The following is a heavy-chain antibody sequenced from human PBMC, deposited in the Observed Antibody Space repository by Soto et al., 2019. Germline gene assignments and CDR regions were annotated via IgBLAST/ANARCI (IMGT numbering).Heavy chain of an antibody. Sequence: EVQLLESGGDLVQPGGSLRLSCAASGFTFRNYAMNWVRQAPGKGLEWVSVISGDGYDTYYADSVKGRFTISRDNSKNTLYLQMNSVGAEDTAMYYCAKDRRGNWNYVGSSDYWGQGTLVTVSS. D-gene: IGHD1-7*01. J-gene: IGHJ4*02. CDR1: GFTFRNYA. CDR3: AKDRRGNWNYVGSSDY. V-gene: IGHV3-23*01. CDR2: ISGDGYDT.